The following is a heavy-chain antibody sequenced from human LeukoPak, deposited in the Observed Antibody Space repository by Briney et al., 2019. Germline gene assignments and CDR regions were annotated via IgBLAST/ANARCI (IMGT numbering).Heavy chain of an antibody. CDR1: GGSISSFY. V-gene: IGHV4-59*01. D-gene: IGHD3-22*01. CDR2: IYYSVST. J-gene: IGHJ6*03. CDR3: GRAPRSSGYYMDV. Sequence: SETLSPTCTVSGGSISSFYLSWIRQPPGKGLEWIGYIYYSVSTNYNTSLKSGATISVETSKNQFSLRLSSVTAADTAVFYFGRAPRSSGYYMDVWGKGTTVTVSS.